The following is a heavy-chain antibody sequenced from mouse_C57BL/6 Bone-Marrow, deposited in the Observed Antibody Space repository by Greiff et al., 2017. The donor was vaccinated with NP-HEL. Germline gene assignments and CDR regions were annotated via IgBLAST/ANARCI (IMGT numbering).Heavy chain of an antibody. D-gene: IGHD3-2*02. CDR1: GFNIKDDY. CDR3: RDSSGGFAY. V-gene: IGHV14-4*01. J-gene: IGHJ3*01. CDR2: IDPENGDT. Sequence: VQLQQSGAELVRPGASVKLSCTASGFNIKDDYMHWVKQRPEQGLEWIGWIDPENGDTEYASKFQGKATITADTSSNTAYLQLSSLTSEDTAVYYCRDSSGGFAYWGQGTLVTVSA.